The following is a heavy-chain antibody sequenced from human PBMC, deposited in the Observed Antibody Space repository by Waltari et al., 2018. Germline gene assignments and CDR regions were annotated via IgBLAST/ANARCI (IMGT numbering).Heavy chain of an antibody. CDR2: ISSSTTT. J-gene: IGHJ3*02. CDR1: GFTFRTYN. CDR3: ARGRDGYIQDVFDI. Sequence: EVQLVESGGGMVQPGESLRLSCAASGFTFRTYNMHWVRQAPGKGLEWVSYISSSTTTYYADYVKGRFTISRDNAKNSLYLQMNSLRAEDTALYYCARGRDGYIQDVFDIWGQGTMVSVSS. V-gene: IGHV3-48*01. D-gene: IGHD5-12*01.